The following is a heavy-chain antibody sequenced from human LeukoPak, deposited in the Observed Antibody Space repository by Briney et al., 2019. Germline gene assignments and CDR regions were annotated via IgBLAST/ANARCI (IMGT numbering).Heavy chain of an antibody. CDR3: ARVPVRGVIITKAFDI. Sequence: SETLSLTCTVSGGSISNYYWSWIRQPPGKGLEWIGYISYSGSTISNPSLKSRVTISVDTSKNQFSLKLSSVTAADTAVYYCARVPVRGVIITKAFDIWGQGTMVTVSS. CDR2: ISYSGST. J-gene: IGHJ3*02. V-gene: IGHV4-59*12. D-gene: IGHD3-10*01. CDR1: GGSISNYY.